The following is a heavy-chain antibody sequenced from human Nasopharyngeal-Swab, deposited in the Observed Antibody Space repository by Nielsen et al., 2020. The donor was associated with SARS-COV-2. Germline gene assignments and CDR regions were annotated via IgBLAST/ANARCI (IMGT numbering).Heavy chain of an antibody. Sequence: VRQMPGKGLGLVGLIRNKANRYTTEYAASVKGRLTISREDSKNTLYLQINSLRAEDTAVYYCAKSGVRGVIRYAFDIWGQGTMVTVSS. CDR2: IRNKANRYTT. D-gene: IGHD3-10*01. CDR3: AKSGVRGVIRYAFDI. V-gene: IGHV3/OR15-7*02. J-gene: IGHJ3*02.